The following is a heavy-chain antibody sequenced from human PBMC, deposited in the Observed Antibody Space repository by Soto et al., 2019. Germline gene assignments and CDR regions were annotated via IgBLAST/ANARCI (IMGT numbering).Heavy chain of an antibody. CDR3: AKQPYYDVSGPFAY. V-gene: IGHV3-23*01. D-gene: IGHD3-22*01. Sequence: EVQLSESGGGFVQPGGSPRLSCAASGFTFSTYAMSWVRQAPGKGLEWVSAMSGSTGSTYYADSVKGRFTISRDNSENTLYLQMNSLRADDTALYYCAKQPYYDVSGPFAYWGQGTLVTVSS. CDR1: GFTFSTYA. J-gene: IGHJ4*02. CDR2: MSGSTGST.